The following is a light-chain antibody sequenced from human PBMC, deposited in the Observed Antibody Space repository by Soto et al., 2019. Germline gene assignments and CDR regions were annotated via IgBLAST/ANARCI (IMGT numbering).Light chain of an antibody. V-gene: IGKV1-27*01. CDR3: QKYNSDPRT. Sequence: DIQMTQSPSSLSASVGDRVTINFRASQGISNYLAWDQHKPGKVPKLLIYAASTLQSGVPSRVSGSGSGTDFTLTISSLKTEDVATYYCQKYNSDPRTFGQGTKVDIK. CDR2: AAS. CDR1: QGISNY. J-gene: IGKJ1*01.